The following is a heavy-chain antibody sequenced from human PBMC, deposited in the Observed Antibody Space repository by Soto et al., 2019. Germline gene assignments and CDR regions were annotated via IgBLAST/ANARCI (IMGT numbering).Heavy chain of an antibody. CDR2: IYDSVNT. Sequence: SETLSLTCTVSGDSLSSGGHYWSWIRQHPGKGLEWIGHIYDSVNTYYSPSLRSRVTISADVSKNQFSLNLRSVTAADTAVYYCARVDHRGYFAILTDYWGQGTLVTVSS. CDR3: ARVDHRGYFAILTDY. V-gene: IGHV4-31*03. D-gene: IGHD3-9*01. J-gene: IGHJ4*02. CDR1: GDSLSSGGHY.